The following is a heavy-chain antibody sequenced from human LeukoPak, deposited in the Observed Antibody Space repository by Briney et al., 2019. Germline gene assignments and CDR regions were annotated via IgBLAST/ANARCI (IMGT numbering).Heavy chain of an antibody. Sequence: PSETLSLTCAVSGGSISSSNRWSWVRQPPGKGLEWIGEIYHSGSTNYNPSLKSRVTISVDKSKNQFSLKLSSVTAADTAVYYCASFCSGGSCYSSYYFDYWGQGTLVTVSS. J-gene: IGHJ4*02. D-gene: IGHD2-15*01. V-gene: IGHV4-4*02. CDR2: IYHSGST. CDR3: ASFCSGGSCYSSYYFDY. CDR1: GGSISSSNR.